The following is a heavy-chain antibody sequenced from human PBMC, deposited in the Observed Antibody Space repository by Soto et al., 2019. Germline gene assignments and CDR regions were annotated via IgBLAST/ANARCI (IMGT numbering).Heavy chain of an antibody. J-gene: IGHJ4*02. CDR2: IIPIFGTA. CDR3: ASPSVGRDGLRSPSKFDY. CDR1: RGTFSSYA. Sequence: SVKVSCKASRGTFSSYAISWVRQAPVQGLEWMGGIIPIFGTANYAQKFQGRVTITADESTSTAYMELSSLRSEDTAVYYCASPSVGRDGLRSPSKFDYWGQGTLVTVSS. D-gene: IGHD2-15*01. V-gene: IGHV1-69*13.